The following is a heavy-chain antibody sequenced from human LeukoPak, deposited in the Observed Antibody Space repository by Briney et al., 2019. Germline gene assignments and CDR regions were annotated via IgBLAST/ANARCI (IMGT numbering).Heavy chain of an antibody. CDR2: ISANNGNT. V-gene: IGHV1-18*01. Sequence: ASVKVSCKSSGYTFTTYDISWVRQAPGQGLEWTGWISANNGNTNYAQKFQGRVTMTTDTSTSTVYMELRSLRSDDTAVYYCARDLLPTVTRVHLYPNDYWGQGTLVTVSS. J-gene: IGHJ4*02. D-gene: IGHD4-17*01. CDR3: ARDLLPTVTRVHLYPNDY. CDR1: GYTFTTYD.